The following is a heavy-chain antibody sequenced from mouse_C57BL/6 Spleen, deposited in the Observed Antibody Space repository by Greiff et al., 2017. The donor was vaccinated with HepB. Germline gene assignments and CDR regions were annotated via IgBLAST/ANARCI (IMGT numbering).Heavy chain of an antibody. V-gene: IGHV1-50*01. D-gene: IGHD1-1*01. CDR2: IDPSDSYT. J-gene: IGHJ3*01. Sequence: QVQLQQSGAELVKPGASVKLSCKASGYTFTSYWMQWVKQRPGQGLEWIGEIDPSDSYTNYNQKFKGKATLTVDTSSSTAYMQLSSLTSEDSAVYYCARWDTTVVAKAYWGQGTLVTVSA. CDR1: GYTFTSYW. CDR3: ARWDTTVVAKAY.